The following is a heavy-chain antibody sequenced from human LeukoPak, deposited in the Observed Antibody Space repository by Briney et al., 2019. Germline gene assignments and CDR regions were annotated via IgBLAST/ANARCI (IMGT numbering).Heavy chain of an antibody. CDR2: IYTSGST. D-gene: IGHD6-6*01. J-gene: IGHJ4*02. V-gene: IGHV4-4*09. CDR1: GGSISSYY. CDR3: ARGMYSSSSGPWDY. Sequence: SETLSLICTVSGGSISSYYWSWIRQPPGKGLEWIGYIYTSGSTNYNPSLKSRVTISVDTSKNQFSLKLSSVTAADTAVYYCARGMYSSSSGPWDYWGQGTLVTVSS.